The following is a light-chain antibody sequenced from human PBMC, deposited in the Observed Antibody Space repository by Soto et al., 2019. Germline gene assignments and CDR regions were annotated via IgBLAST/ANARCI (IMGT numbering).Light chain of an antibody. CDR2: MNN. CDR1: SSDIGRNV. Sequence: QSVLTQPPSASGTPGQRVTISCSGGSSDIGRNVVYWYQHLPGTAPKLVIYMNNQRPSGVPDRFSGSKSGTSASLAISGRQSEEEAHYYCATWDDNLNVCVFGGGTKVTVL. CDR3: ATWDDNLNVCV. V-gene: IGLV1-44*01. J-gene: IGLJ3*02.